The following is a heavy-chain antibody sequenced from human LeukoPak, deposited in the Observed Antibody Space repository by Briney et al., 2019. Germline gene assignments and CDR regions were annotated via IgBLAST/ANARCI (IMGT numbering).Heavy chain of an antibody. J-gene: IGHJ4*01. CDR3: ARSSTYSPYYFDS. D-gene: IGHD2-2*01. CDR1: GYSFTSYW. Sequence: HGESLKISCKGSGYSFTSYWIGWVRQMPGKGLEWMGIIYPPDSDTRYGREFQGQVTISVDESINTAYLQWSSLKASDTAMYYCARSSTYSPYYFDSWGQGTLVTVSS. V-gene: IGHV5-51*01. CDR2: IYPPDSDT.